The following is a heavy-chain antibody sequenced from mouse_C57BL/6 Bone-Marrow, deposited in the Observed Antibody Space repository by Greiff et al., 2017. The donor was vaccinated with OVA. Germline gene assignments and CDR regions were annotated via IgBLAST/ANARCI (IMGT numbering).Heavy chain of an antibody. V-gene: IGHV1-63*01. CDR2: IYPGGGYT. Sequence: LVESGAELVRPGTSVKMSCKASGYTFTNYWIGWAKQRPGHGLEWIGDIYPGGGYTNYNEKFKGKATLTADKSSSTAYMQFSSLTSEDSAIYYCARSEDGYSAWFAYWGQGTLVTVSA. CDR3: ARSEDGYSAWFAY. CDR1: GYTFTNYW. D-gene: IGHD2-3*01. J-gene: IGHJ3*01.